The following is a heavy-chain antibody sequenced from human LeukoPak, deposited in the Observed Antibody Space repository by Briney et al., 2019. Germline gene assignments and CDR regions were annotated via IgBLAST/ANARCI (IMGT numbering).Heavy chain of an antibody. CDR3: ATDWNDEFSFDY. Sequence: ASVKVSCKVSGYTLTELSMHWVRQAPGKGLEWMGGFDPEDGGTIYAQKFQGRVTMTEDTSTDTAYMELSSLRSEDTAVYYCATDWNDEFSFDYWGQGTLVTVSS. J-gene: IGHJ4*02. CDR1: GYTLTELS. D-gene: IGHD1-1*01. CDR2: FDPEDGGT. V-gene: IGHV1-24*01.